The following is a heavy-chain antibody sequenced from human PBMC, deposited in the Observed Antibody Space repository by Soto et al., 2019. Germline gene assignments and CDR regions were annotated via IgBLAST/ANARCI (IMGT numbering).Heavy chain of an antibody. D-gene: IGHD2-15*01. Sequence: QVQLAQSGAEVRKPGSSVKVSCRASGGSFSDFAFSWVRQAPGQGLEWMGGSIPMFAATKYAQRFQGRVTIIEDANTRAVYLALSSLTSDETAVYYCARGGIVAVLAALSSYDDYTNKRFDSGGQGTLVSVSS. CDR1: GGSFSDFA. J-gene: IGHJ4*02. CDR2: SIPMFAAT. CDR3: ARGGIVAVLAALSSYDDYTNKRFDS. V-gene: IGHV1-69*01.